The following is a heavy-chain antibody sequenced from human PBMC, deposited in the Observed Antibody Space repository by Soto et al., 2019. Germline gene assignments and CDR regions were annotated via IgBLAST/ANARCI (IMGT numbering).Heavy chain of an antibody. CDR3: AKDRGYYGSGSSSAYYYGMDV. J-gene: IGHJ6*02. Sequence: GGSLRLSCAASGFTFSSYAMSWVRQAPGKGLEWVSAISGSGGSTYYADSVKGRFTISRDNSKNTLYLQMNSLRAEDTAVYYCAKDRGYYGSGSSSAYYYGMDVWGQGTTVTVSS. CDR2: ISGSGGST. D-gene: IGHD3-10*01. CDR1: GFTFSSYA. V-gene: IGHV3-23*01.